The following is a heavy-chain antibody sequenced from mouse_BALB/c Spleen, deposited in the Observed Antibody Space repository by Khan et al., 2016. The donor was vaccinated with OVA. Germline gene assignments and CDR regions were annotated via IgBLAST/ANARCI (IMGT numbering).Heavy chain of an antibody. Sequence: QVQLKQSGAELMKPGASVKMSCKATGYTFSSHWIGWVKQRPGHGLEWIAEILPGSGSTNYNEKFKGKATFTADTSSSTAYMQLSSLTSEDSAVYYCARGNYYGSSSWFGYWGQGTLVTVSA. J-gene: IGHJ3*01. V-gene: IGHV1-9*01. CDR2: ILPGSGST. CDR3: ARGNYYGSSSWFGY. D-gene: IGHD1-1*01. CDR1: GYTFSSHW.